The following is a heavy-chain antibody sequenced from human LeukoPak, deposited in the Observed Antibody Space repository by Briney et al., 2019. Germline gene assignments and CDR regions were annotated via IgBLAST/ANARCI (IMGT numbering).Heavy chain of an antibody. CDR3: AREGSYYDSSGDIVYYFDY. J-gene: IGHJ4*02. D-gene: IGHD3-22*01. CDR2: IYYSGST. V-gene: IGHV4-39*07. Sequence: SETLSLTCTVSGGSISSSSYYWGWIRQPPGKGLEWIGSIYYSGSTYYNPSLKSRVTISVDTSKNQFSLKLSSVTAADTAVYYCAREGSYYDSSGDIVYYFDYWGQGTLVTVSS. CDR1: GGSISSSSYY.